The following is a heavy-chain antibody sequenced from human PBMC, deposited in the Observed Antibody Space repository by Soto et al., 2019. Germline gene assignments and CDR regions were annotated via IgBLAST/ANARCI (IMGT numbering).Heavy chain of an antibody. D-gene: IGHD1-20*01. CDR1: GYTFTSYG. V-gene: IGHV1-18*01. J-gene: IGHJ6*02. Sequence: ASVKVSCKASGYTFTSYGISWVRQAPGQGLEWMGWISAYNGNTNYAQKLQGRVTMTTDTSTSTAYMELRSLRSDDTAVYYCARARGMGSYYYGMDVWGQGTTVTVSS. CDR2: ISAYNGNT. CDR3: ARARGMGSYYYGMDV.